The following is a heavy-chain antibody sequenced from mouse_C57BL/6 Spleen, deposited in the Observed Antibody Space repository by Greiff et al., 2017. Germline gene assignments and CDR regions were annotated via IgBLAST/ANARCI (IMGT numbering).Heavy chain of an antibody. CDR2: IRNKANGYTT. V-gene: IGHV7-3*01. D-gene: IGHD1-1*01. Sequence: EVKVVESGGGLVQPGGSLSLSCAASGFTFTDYYMSWVRQPPGKALEWLGFIRNKANGYTTEYSASVKGRFTISRDNSQSILYLQMNALRAEDSDTDCGARYSITTVVAVDYWGQGTTLTVSS. CDR1: GFTFTDYY. J-gene: IGHJ2*01. CDR3: ARYSITTVVAVDY.